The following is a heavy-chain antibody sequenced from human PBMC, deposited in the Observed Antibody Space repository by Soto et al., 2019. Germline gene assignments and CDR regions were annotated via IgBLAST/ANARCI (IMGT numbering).Heavy chain of an antibody. J-gene: IGHJ4*02. CDR1: GDSISGYY. V-gene: IGHV4-59*01. CDR3: ARERLFCPGGNCYCYFDY. D-gene: IGHD2-15*01. Sequence: SETLSLTCTVSGDSISGYYWSWIRQPPGKGLEWVGYIYYSGSTNYNPSLKSRVTISVDTSKDQFSLNLMSVTAADTAVYYWARERLFCPGGNCYCYFDYWGQGTLDSDSS. CDR2: IYYSGST.